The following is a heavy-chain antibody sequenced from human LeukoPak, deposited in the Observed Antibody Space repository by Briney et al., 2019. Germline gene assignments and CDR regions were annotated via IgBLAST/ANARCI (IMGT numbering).Heavy chain of an antibody. J-gene: IGHJ5*02. Sequence: GGSLRLSCAASGFTFSSYEMNWVRQPPGKGLEWVSYISSSGTNMYYADSVKGRFTISRDNAKNSLYLQMNSLRAEDTAVYYCARGTYRTGGAGTSWFDPWGQGTLVTVSS. V-gene: IGHV3-48*03. CDR3: ARGTYRTGGAGTSWFDP. CDR1: GFTFSSYE. D-gene: IGHD1-26*01. CDR2: ISSSGTNM.